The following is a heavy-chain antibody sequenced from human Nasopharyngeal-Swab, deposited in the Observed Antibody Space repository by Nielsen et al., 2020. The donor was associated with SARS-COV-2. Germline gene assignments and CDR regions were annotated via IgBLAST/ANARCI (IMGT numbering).Heavy chain of an antibody. D-gene: IGHD2-15*01. V-gene: IGHV3-49*03. Sequence: GGSLRLSCTASGSTFGDYAMSWFRQAPGKGLEWVGFIRSKAYGGTTEYAASVKGRFTISRDDSKSIAYLQMNSLKTEDTAVYYCTRVACSGGSCYSGYYYYYMDVWGKGTTVTVSS. CDR1: GSTFGDYA. CDR2: IRSKAYGGTT. CDR3: TRVACSGGSCYSGYYYYYMDV. J-gene: IGHJ6*03.